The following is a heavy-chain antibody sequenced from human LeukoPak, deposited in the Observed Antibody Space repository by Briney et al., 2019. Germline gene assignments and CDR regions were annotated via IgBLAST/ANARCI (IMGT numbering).Heavy chain of an antibody. V-gene: IGHV4-59*01. Sequence: SQTLSLTCTVSGGSISSYYWSWIRQPPGKRLEWIGYIHTSGSTRYRPSLESRVIISIDTSKNQLSLTLGSVIAADTARYYFAREEATGTTAGAFDVWGQGTMVTVSS. CDR2: IHTSGST. CDR3: AREEATGTTAGAFDV. D-gene: IGHD1-1*01. CDR1: GGSISSYY. J-gene: IGHJ3*01.